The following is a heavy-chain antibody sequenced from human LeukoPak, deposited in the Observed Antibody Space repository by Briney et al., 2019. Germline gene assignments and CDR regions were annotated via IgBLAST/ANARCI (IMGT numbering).Heavy chain of an antibody. Sequence: GGSLRLSCAASGFTFDDYAMHRVRQAPGKGLEWVSGISWNSGSIGYADSVKGRFTISRDNAKNSLYLQMNSLRAEDTALYYCAKVAYYYDSSGPFDYWGQGTLVTVSS. V-gene: IGHV3-9*01. CDR2: ISWNSGSI. D-gene: IGHD3-22*01. CDR3: AKVAYYYDSSGPFDY. J-gene: IGHJ4*02. CDR1: GFTFDDYA.